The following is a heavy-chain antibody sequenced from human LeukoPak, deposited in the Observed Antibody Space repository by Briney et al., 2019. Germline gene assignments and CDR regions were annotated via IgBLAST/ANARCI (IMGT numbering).Heavy chain of an antibody. D-gene: IGHD3-22*01. CDR2: IYTSGST. J-gene: IGHJ4*02. CDR3: ATLGFSSGYYYYFDH. CDR1: GGSISSYY. Sequence: SETLSLTCTVSGGSISSYYWSWIRQPAGKGLEWIGRIYTSGSTNYNPSLKSRVTMSVDTSKSQISLKLSSVTAADTAVYYCATLGFSSGYYYYFDHWGQGTLVTVSS. V-gene: IGHV4-4*07.